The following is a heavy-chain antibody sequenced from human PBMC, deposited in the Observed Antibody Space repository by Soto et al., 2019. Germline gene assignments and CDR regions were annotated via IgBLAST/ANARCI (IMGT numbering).Heavy chain of an antibody. J-gene: IGHJ6*02. Sequence: ASVKVSCKASGYTFTGYYMRWVRQAPGQGLEWMGWINPNSGGTNYAQKFQGRVTMTRDTSISTAYMELSRLRSDDTAVYYCARDRLEDCYYYGMDVWGQGTTVTVSS. D-gene: IGHD1-1*01. CDR1: GYTFTGYY. CDR3: ARDRLEDCYYYGMDV. CDR2: INPNSGGT. V-gene: IGHV1-2*02.